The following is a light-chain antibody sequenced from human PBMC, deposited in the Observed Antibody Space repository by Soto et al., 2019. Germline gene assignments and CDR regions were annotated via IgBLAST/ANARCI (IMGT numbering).Light chain of an antibody. V-gene: IGKV3-15*01. CDR2: GIS. CDR3: QQSYTTPLT. Sequence: EIVMTQSPATLSVSPGETATLSCRASQSLTSYLAWYQQKPDQAPRLLIYGISTRATDIPARFSGSGSGTEFTLTISSLQSEDLATYYCQQSYTTPLTFGGGTKVDIK. CDR1: QSLTSY. J-gene: IGKJ4*01.